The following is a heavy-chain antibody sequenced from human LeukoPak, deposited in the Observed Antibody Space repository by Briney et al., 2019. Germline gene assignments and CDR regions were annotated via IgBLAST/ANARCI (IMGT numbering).Heavy chain of an antibody. V-gene: IGHV3-23*01. J-gene: IGHJ5*02. Sequence: GGSLRLSCAASGFTFSSYATSWVRQAPGKGLEWVSAISGSGGSTYYADSLKGRFTISRDNSKNTLYLQMNSLRAEDTAVYYCAHPTEYSSSWYGNWFDPWGQGTLVTVSS. CDR1: GFTFSSYA. CDR2: ISGSGGST. D-gene: IGHD6-13*01. CDR3: AHPTEYSSSWYGNWFDP.